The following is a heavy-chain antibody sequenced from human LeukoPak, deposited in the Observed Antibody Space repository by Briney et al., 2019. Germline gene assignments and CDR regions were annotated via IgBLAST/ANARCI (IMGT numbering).Heavy chain of an antibody. Sequence: SETLSLTCTVSGGSISSYYWRWIRQPPGKVLGWIGYIYYSGSTNYNPSLKSRVTISVDKSKNQFSLKLSSVTASDTAVYYGARGRKLDTCDYYYYMDVWGKGTTVTLSS. V-gene: IGHV4-59*12. CDR2: IYYSGST. D-gene: IGHD6-6*01. J-gene: IGHJ6*03. CDR3: ARGRKLDTCDYYYYMDV. CDR1: GGSISSYY.